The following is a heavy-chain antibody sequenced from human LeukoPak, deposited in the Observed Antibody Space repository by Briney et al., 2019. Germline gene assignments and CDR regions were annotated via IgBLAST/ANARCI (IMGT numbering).Heavy chain of an antibody. CDR2: IYYSGST. D-gene: IGHD6-19*01. J-gene: IGHJ4*02. CDR3: ARGRGRKAGTFPFDY. Sequence: SETLSLTCTVSGGSISSYYWSWIRQPPGKGLEWIGYIYYSGSTNYNPSLKSRVTISVDTSKNHFSLKLSSVTAADTAVCYCARGRGRKAGTFPFDYWGQGTLVTVSS. V-gene: IGHV4-59*01. CDR1: GGSISSYY.